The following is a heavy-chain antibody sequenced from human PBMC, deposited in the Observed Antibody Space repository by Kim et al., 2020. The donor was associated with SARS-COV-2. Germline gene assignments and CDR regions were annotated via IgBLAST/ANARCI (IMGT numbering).Heavy chain of an antibody. CDR1: GFTVSSHG. CDR2: ISYDGSNK. V-gene: IGHV3-30*18. D-gene: IGHD6-13*01. J-gene: IGHJ4*02. CDR3: AKVPGSSSWKIDF. Sequence: GGSLRLSCAASGFTVSSHGMHWVRQAPGKGLEWVAVISYDGSNKYYADSVNGRFTISRDNSKNTLYLQMNSLRAEDTAVYYCAKVPGSSSWKIDFWGQGTLVTVSS.